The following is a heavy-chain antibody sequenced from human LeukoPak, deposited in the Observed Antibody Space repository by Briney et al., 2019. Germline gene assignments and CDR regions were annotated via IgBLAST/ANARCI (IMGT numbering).Heavy chain of an antibody. D-gene: IGHD6-19*01. J-gene: IGHJ4*02. CDR1: GGSISSYY. CDR2: IYYTGST. V-gene: IGHV4-59*12. Sequence: SETLSLTCTVSGGSISSYYWSWIRQPPGKGLEWIGYIYYTGSTNYNPSLKSRVTMSVDTSKNQFSLKLSSVTAADTAVYYCARDSSGWPFDYWGQGTLVTVSS. CDR3: ARDSSGWPFDY.